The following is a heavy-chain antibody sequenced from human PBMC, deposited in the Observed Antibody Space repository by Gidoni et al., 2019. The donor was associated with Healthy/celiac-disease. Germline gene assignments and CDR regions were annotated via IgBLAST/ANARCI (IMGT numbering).Heavy chain of an antibody. V-gene: IGHV4-39*01. J-gene: IGHJ2*01. CDR3: ASGNRQQLAFDL. Sequence: QLQLQESGPGLVKPSETLSLTCTVSGGSISSSSYYWGWIRQPPGKGLEWIGSIYYSGSTYYNPSLKSRVTRSVDTSKNQFSLKLSSVTAADTAVYYCASGNRQQLAFDLWGRGTLVTVSS. D-gene: IGHD6-13*01. CDR2: IYYSGST. CDR1: GGSISSSSYY.